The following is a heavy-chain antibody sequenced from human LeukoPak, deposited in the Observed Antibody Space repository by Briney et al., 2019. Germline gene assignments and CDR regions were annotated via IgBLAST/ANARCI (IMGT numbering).Heavy chain of an antibody. V-gene: IGHV4-39*01. CDR3: ASFYCSGGSCYQYYYYYYTDV. CDR2: ICYSENT. J-gene: IGHJ6*03. Sequence: SGTLSLTCTVSGGSISSRSYYWGWLRKPPGKGLERIGFICYSENTYSNPSRRSRVTMTVDTSKNQFSLKLSSVTAADTAVYYCASFYCSGGSCYQYYYYYYTDVWGKGTTVTISS. CDR1: GGSISSRSYY. D-gene: IGHD2-15*01.